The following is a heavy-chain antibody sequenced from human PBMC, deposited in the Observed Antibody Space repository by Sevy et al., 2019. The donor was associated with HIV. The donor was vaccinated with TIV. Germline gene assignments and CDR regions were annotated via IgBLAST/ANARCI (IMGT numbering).Heavy chain of an antibody. J-gene: IGHJ3*01. V-gene: IGHV3-7*01. D-gene: IGHD6-6*01. CDR3: ATDAGRSLVN. CDR2: LNQDGSEK. CDR1: GFSFSAYW. Sequence: GGSLRLSCAASGFSFSAYWMAWVRQAPGKGLEWVANLNQDGSEKYPVDSVKGRFTISRDNAKNSLYLQMNSVRVEDTGIYYCATDAGRSLVNWARGTLVTVSS.